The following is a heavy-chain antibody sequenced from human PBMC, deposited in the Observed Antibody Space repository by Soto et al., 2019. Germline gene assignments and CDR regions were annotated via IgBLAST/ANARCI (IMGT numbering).Heavy chain of an antibody. CDR3: AKDIGDIAVAGTHYYYGMDV. D-gene: IGHD6-19*01. CDR2: ISWNSGSI. Sequence: LILPCAASGFNCDDYARHWVRQAPGKGLEWVSGISWNSGSIGYADSVKGRFTISRDNAKNSLYLQMNSLRAEDTALYYCAKDIGDIAVAGTHYYYGMDVWGQGTTVTVSS. V-gene: IGHV3-9*01. J-gene: IGHJ6*02. CDR1: GFNCDDYA.